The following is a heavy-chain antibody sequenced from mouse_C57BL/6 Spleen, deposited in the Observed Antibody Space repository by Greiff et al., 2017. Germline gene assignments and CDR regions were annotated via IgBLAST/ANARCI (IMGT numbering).Heavy chain of an antibody. D-gene: IGHD2-2*01. V-gene: IGHV1-4*01. Sequence: VQLQQSGAELARPGASVKMSCKASGYTFTSYTMHWVKQRPGQGLEWIGYINPSSGYTKYNQKFKDKATLTADKYSSTAYMQLSSLTSEDSAVYYCASYGYVDAMDYWGQGTSVTVSS. J-gene: IGHJ4*01. CDR3: ASYGYVDAMDY. CDR2: INPSSGYT. CDR1: GYTFTSYT.